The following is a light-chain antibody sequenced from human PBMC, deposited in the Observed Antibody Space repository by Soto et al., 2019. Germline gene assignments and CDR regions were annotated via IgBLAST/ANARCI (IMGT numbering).Light chain of an antibody. CDR1: QTTSNA. CDR2: GAY. CDR3: QQNNKWPPVT. Sequence: EVVMTQSPATVSVSPGEVVTLSCRASQTTSNALDWYQQKPGQAPRLLSYGAYTMATGVPARFSGGGSGTEFTLPISSLQSEDFAFYYCQQNNKWPPVTFGGGNKGEIK. V-gene: IGKV3-15*01. J-gene: IGKJ4*01.